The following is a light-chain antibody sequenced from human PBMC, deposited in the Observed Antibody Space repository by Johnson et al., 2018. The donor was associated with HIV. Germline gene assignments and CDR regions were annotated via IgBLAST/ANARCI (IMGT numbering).Light chain of an antibody. CDR2: DNH. J-gene: IGLJ1*01. CDR3: GTWDSSLSAGGV. V-gene: IGLV1-51*01. Sequence: QSVLTQPPSVSAAPGQKVTISCSGSSSNIGNNYVSWYQQLPGTAPKVLIYDNHKRPSGIPDRVSGSKSGTSATLGITGLQTGDEADYYCGTWDSSLSAGGVFGSGTKVTVL. CDR1: SSNIGNNY.